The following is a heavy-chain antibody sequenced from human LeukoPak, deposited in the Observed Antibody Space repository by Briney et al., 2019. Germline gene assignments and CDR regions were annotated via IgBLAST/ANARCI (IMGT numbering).Heavy chain of an antibody. D-gene: IGHD2-15*01. CDR3: ARENCSGGSCYSIYYYYMDV. Sequence: SETLSLTCTVSGGSISSSSYYWGWIRQPPGKGLEWIGSIYYSGSTYYNPSLKSRVTISVDTSKNQFSLKLSSVTAADTAVYYCARENCSGGSCYSIYYYYMDVWGKGATVTVSS. CDR1: GGSISSSSYY. CDR2: IYYSGST. J-gene: IGHJ6*03. V-gene: IGHV4-39*07.